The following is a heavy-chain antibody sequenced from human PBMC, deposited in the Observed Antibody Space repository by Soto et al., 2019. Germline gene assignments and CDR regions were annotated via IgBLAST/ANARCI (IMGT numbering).Heavy chain of an antibody. D-gene: IGHD3-3*01. V-gene: IGHV3-30*19. J-gene: IGHJ6*02. CDR1: GFSFSSYG. CDR2: ISYDGSNK. CDR3: ASLYITIFGVVIIPVDYYYGMDV. Sequence: PGGSLRLSCAASGFSFSSYGMHWVRQAPGKGLEWVAVISYDGSNKYYADSVKGRFTISRDNSKNTLYLQMNSLRAEDTAVYYCASLYITIFGVVIIPVDYYYGMDVWGQGTTVTVSS.